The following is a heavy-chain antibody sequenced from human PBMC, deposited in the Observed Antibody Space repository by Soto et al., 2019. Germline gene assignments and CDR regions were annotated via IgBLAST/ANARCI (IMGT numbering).Heavy chain of an antibody. CDR3: PQALRGDRDY. CDR2: ISGSGGST. CDR1: GFTFSSYA. Sequence: EVQLLESGGGLVQPGGSLRLSCAASGFTFSSYAMSWVRQAPGKGLAWVSAISGSGGSTYYADSVKGRFTISRDNSKNTLYLQMNSLRAEDTAVYYCPQALRGDRDYWGQGTLVTVSS. D-gene: IGHD2-21*02. J-gene: IGHJ4*02. V-gene: IGHV3-23*01.